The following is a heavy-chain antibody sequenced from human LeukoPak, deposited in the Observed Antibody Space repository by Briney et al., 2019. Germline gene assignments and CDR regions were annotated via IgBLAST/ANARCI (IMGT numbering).Heavy chain of an antibody. CDR1: GYTFTSYA. V-gene: IGHV7-4-1*02. J-gene: IGHJ6*02. CDR3: ARDGEVLRYFDWLPSRDPGYGMDV. D-gene: IGHD3-9*01. CDR2: INTNTGNP. Sequence: ASVKVSCKASGYTFTSYAMNWVRQAPGQGLEWMGWINTNTGNPTYAQGFTGRFVFSLDTSVSTAYLQISSLKAEDTAVYYCARDGEVLRYFDWLPSRDPGYGMDVWDQGTTVTVSS.